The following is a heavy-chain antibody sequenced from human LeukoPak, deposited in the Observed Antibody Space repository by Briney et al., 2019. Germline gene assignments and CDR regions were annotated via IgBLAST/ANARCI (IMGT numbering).Heavy chain of an antibody. CDR2: MYSGGST. CDR3: ARDFGDRGYFDY. Sequence: PGGSLRLSCAASGFTVSSNYINGVRQAPGKGLEWVSVMYSGGSTYYADSVKGRVTVSRDNSKNTLYLQMSSLRAEDTAVYYCARDFGDRGYFDYWGQGTPVTVSS. CDR1: GFTVSSNY. D-gene: IGHD2-21*01. V-gene: IGHV3-66*01. J-gene: IGHJ4*02.